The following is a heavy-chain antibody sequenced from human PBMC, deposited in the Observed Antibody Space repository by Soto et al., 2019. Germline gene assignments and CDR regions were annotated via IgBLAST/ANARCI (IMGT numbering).Heavy chain of an antibody. V-gene: IGHV4-4*07. CDR1: GGSISSYY. J-gene: IGHJ5*02. D-gene: IGHD3-10*01. CDR3: VRDVVFASGHSNWFDP. CDR2: INNSGRT. Sequence: QVHLQESGPGLVKPSETLSLTCTVSGGSISSYYWSWIRQPAGKGLEWIGRINNSGRTNYNPSLRSRVTMSVDTSKNQFSLKLTAVTAADTAMYYCVRDVVFASGHSNWFDPWGQATLVTVSS.